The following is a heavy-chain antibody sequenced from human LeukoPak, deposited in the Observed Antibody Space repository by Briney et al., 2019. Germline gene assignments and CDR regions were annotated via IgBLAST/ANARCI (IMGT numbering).Heavy chain of an antibody. CDR1: GYTFTGYY. J-gene: IGHJ4*02. CDR2: INPNSGGT. CDR3: ARGDRYCSGGSCYFDY. V-gene: IGHV1-2*02. D-gene: IGHD2-15*01. Sequence: ASVEVSCKASGYTFTGYYMHWVRQAPGQGLEWMGWINPNSGGTNYAQKFQGRVTMTRDTSISTAYMELSRLRSDDTAVYYCARGDRYCSGGSCYFDYWGQGTLVTVSS.